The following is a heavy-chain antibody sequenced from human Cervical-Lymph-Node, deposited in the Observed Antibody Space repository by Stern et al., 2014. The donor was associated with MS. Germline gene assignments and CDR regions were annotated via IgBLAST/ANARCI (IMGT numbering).Heavy chain of an antibody. CDR1: SYTFSSYG. CDR3: ARAYFDSYGLDV. V-gene: IGHV1-18*04. Sequence: VQLVQSGADVKKPGASVKVSCKASSYTFSSYGIAWVRQAPGQGLEWMGWISGYDGDTNEAPMLRGIGTLTADPSTRTAYMERRSLTVDDTAVYCCARAYFDSYGLDVWGQGTPVTVSS. D-gene: IGHD3-9*01. CDR2: ISGYDGDT. J-gene: IGHJ6*02.